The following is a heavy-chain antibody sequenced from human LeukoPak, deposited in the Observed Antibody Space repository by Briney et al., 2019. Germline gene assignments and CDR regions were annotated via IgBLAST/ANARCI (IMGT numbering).Heavy chain of an antibody. CDR3: AGGYCSDTSCYIAFDI. Sequence: SETLSLTCAVYGASFRGYYWSWIRQPPGKGLEWIGEINHSGSTNYNPSLKSRVTISVDTSKNQFSLNLSSVTAADTAVYYCAGGYCSDTSCYIAFDIWDQGAMVTVSS. CDR2: INHSGST. J-gene: IGHJ3*02. CDR1: GASFRGYY. V-gene: IGHV4-34*01. D-gene: IGHD2-2*02.